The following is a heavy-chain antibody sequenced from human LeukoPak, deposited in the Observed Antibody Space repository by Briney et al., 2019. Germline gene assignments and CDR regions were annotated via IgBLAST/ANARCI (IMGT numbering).Heavy chain of an antibody. Sequence: ASVKVSCKASGYAFTDYGISWVRQATGQGLEWMGWVGASNTNTDYPQNLQGRVTVTSDTSTSTAYMELRSLRSDDTAVYYCGRGTYSDYWGQGTLVTVSS. CDR3: GRGTYSDY. V-gene: IGHV1-18*01. J-gene: IGHJ4*02. CDR1: GYAFTDYG. D-gene: IGHD1-1*01. CDR2: VGASNTNT.